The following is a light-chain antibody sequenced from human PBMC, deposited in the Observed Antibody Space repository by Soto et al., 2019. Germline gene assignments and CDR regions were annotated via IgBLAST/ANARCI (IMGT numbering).Light chain of an antibody. Sequence: DIQMTQSPSSLSASVGDRVTITCRASRGIYSFLNWYQHKPGKPPELLIYVASTLQSGVPSRFNGSGSGTDFTLTISSLQPEYFATYYCQQSYNTPHTFGQGTKL. CDR2: VAS. CDR1: RGIYSF. CDR3: QQSYNTPHT. J-gene: IGKJ2*01. V-gene: IGKV1-39*01.